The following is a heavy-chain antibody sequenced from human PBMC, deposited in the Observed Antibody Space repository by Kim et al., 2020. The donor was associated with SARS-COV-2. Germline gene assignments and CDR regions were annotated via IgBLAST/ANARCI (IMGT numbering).Heavy chain of an antibody. J-gene: IGHJ4*02. CDR1: GHSFTSYG. D-gene: IGHD4-17*01. Sequence: ASVKVSCKASGHSFTSYGISWLRQAPGEGLEYMGWISGYNGNTNYAQKFQGRVTMTTDTSTSTAYMELRSLRSDDTAVYYCARDQKYGYLTYFDYWGQGT. V-gene: IGHV1-18*01. CDR3: ARDQKYGYLTYFDY. CDR2: ISGYNGNT.